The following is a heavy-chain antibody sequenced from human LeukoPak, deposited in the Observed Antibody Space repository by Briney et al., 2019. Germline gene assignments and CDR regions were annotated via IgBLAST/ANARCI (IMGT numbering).Heavy chain of an antibody. V-gene: IGHV1-69*04. Sequence: ASVKVSCKASGCTFSSYAISWVRQAPGQGLEWMGRIIPILGIANYAQKFQGRVTITADKSTSTAYMELSSLRSEDTAVYYCARDRTPEGLENWFDPWGQGTLVTVSS. CDR3: ARDRTPEGLENWFDP. CDR1: GCTFSSYA. J-gene: IGHJ5*02. CDR2: IIPILGIA. D-gene: IGHD1-1*01.